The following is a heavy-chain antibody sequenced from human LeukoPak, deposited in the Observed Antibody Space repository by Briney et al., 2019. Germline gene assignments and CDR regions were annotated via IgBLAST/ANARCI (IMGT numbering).Heavy chain of an antibody. D-gene: IGHD5-12*01. CDR3: ARGVRYSGYPYYFDY. Sequence: GASVKVSCKASSYTFTSYGISWVRQAPGQGLEWMGWISAYNGYTNYAQNLQGRVTMTTDTSTSTAYMELRSLRSDDAAVYYCARGVRYSGYPYYFDYWGQGTLVTVSS. CDR2: ISAYNGYT. CDR1: SYTFTSYG. V-gene: IGHV1-18*01. J-gene: IGHJ4*02.